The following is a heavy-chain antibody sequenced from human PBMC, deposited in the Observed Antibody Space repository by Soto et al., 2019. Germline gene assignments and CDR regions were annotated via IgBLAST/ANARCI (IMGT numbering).Heavy chain of an antibody. Sequence: QITLKESGPTLVKPTQTLTLTCTFSGFSLTTTGVGVGWIRQPPGKALEWLALIYWDDDKRYSPSLRSRLTITKHPSKNQVVLTITNMDPVDTATYYCAHRHRLDTTWNYGAFDIWGQGTMVTVSS. CDR3: AHRHRLDTTWNYGAFDI. J-gene: IGHJ3*02. D-gene: IGHD1-7*01. V-gene: IGHV2-5*02. CDR1: GFSLTTTGVG. CDR2: IYWDDDK.